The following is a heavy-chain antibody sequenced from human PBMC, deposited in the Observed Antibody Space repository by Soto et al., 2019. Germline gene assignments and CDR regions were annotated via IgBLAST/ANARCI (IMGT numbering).Heavy chain of an antibody. CDR3: ARRDSGGFYRFFDS. Sequence: QVQLVQSGTEVKKPESSVKVSCKASGGSLSTNPISWMRQAPGQGLEWMGGTGSGTGPGNHAQKSQGRLTVTADKATSTGYMELTNLSSEDTAVYYCARRDSGGFYRFFDSWGQGTLVTVSS. CDR1: GGSLSTNP. D-gene: IGHD2-15*01. CDR2: TGSGTGPG. J-gene: IGHJ4*02. V-gene: IGHV1-69*06.